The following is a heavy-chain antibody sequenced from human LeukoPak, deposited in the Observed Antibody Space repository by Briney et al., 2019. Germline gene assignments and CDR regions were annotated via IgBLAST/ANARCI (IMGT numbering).Heavy chain of an antibody. Sequence: PSETLSLTCAVYGGSFSGYYWSWIRQPPGKGLEWIGEINHSGSTNYNPSLKSRVTISVDTSKNQFSLKLGSVTAADTAVYYCAREVINYYYYYMDVWGKGTTVTVSS. D-gene: IGHD2-21*01. V-gene: IGHV4-34*01. CDR2: INHSGST. J-gene: IGHJ6*03. CDR1: GGSFSGYY. CDR3: AREVINYYYYYMDV.